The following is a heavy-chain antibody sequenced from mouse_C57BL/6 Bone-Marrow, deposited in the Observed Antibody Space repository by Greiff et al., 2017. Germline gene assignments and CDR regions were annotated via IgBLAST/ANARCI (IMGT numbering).Heavy chain of an antibody. D-gene: IGHD1-1*01. CDR1: GYTFTSYW. Sequence: QVQLQQSGAELVKPGASVKLSCKASGYTFTSYWMHWVKQRPGRGLEWIGRIDPNSGGTKYNEKFKSKATLTVDKPSSTAYTQLSSLTSEDSAVYYFAREIYYYRWDAMDYWGQGTSVTVSS. CDR3: AREIYYYRWDAMDY. CDR2: IDPNSGGT. J-gene: IGHJ4*01. V-gene: IGHV1-72*01.